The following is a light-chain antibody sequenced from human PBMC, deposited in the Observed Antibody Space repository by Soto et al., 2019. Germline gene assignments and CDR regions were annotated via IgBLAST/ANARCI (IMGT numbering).Light chain of an antibody. V-gene: IGLV1-36*01. CDR3: AAWDDSLNGPV. CDR2: YDD. J-gene: IGLJ2*01. CDR1: SSNIGNNA. Sequence: QSVLTQPPSVSEAPRQRVTISCYGSSSNIGNNAVNWYQQLPGKAPKLLIYYDDLLPSGVSDRFSGSKSGTSASLAISGLQSEDEADYYCAAWDDSLNGPVFGGGTKVTVL.